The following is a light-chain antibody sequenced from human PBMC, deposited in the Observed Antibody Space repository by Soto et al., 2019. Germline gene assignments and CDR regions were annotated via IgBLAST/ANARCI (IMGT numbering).Light chain of an antibody. J-gene: IGKJ4*01. Sequence: EIVMTQSPATLSVSPGERATLSCRASQGVGSTLAWYQQKPGQTPRLLIYAASTRATGVPARFSGSGSGTECTLTINSLQSEDVAVYYCQHYHSWPLTFGGGTKVEIK. CDR2: AAS. CDR1: QGVGST. V-gene: IGKV3-15*01. CDR3: QHYHSWPLT.